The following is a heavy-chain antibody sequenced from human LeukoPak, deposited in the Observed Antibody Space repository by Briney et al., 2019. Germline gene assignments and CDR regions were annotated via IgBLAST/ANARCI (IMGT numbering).Heavy chain of an antibody. J-gene: IGHJ4*02. Sequence: PSETLSLTCGVSGGSISSSIRWSWVRQPPGKGLEWIGEIHHEGSTKYSPSLKSRVTISVDNSKNQFSLKLNSMTAADTAVYYCTAQGGWYIDYWGQGTLVTVSS. CDR1: GGSISSSIR. CDR3: TAQGGWYIDY. CDR2: IHHEGST. D-gene: IGHD6-19*01. V-gene: IGHV4/OR15-8*01.